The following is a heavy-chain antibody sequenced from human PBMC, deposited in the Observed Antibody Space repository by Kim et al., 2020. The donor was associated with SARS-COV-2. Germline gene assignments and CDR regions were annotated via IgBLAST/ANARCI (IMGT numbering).Heavy chain of an antibody. Sequence: SETLSLTCTVSGGSISSSSYYWGWIRQPPGKGLEWIGSIYYSGSTYYNPSLKSRVTISVDTSKNQFSLKLSSVTAADTAVYYCARLKRFDFSRYFDYWGQGTLVTVSS. CDR2: IYYSGST. V-gene: IGHV4-39*01. CDR1: GGSISSSSYY. J-gene: IGHJ4*02. D-gene: IGHD3-9*01. CDR3: ARLKRFDFSRYFDY.